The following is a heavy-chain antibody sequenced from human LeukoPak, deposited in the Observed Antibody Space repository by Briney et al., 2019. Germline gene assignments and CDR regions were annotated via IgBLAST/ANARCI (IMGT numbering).Heavy chain of an antibody. CDR1: GGSISSYY. Sequence: PSETLSLTCTASGGSISSYYWTWIRQPAGEGLEWIGPISTSGSTIYNPSLKSRVTMSVDTSTNQFSLKLRSVTAADTAVYYCAVKLARSWGFDYWGQGTLVTVAS. D-gene: IGHD2-15*01. V-gene: IGHV4-4*07. CDR3: AVKLARSWGFDY. J-gene: IGHJ4*02. CDR2: ISTSGST.